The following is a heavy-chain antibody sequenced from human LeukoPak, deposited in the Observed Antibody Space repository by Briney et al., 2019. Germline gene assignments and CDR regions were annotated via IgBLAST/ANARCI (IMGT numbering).Heavy chain of an antibody. CDR3: ASSISSSWARGFDP. V-gene: IGHV4-34*01. J-gene: IGHJ5*02. D-gene: IGHD6-13*01. CDR1: GGSISNKY. CDR2: INHSGST. Sequence: SETLSLTCTVSGGSISNKYWSWIRQPPGKGLEWIGEINHSGSTYYNPSHKSRVTISVDTSKNQFSLKLSSVTAADTAVYYCASSISSSWARGFDPWGQGTLVTVSS.